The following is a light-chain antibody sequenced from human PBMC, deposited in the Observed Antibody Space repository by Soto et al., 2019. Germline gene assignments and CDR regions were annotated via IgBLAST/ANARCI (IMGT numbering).Light chain of an antibody. V-gene: IGKV3-15*01. Sequence: EILMTQSPASLSVSPGENATLSCRASQSVSTNLVWYQQKLGQSPRLLIYDASTRPTGIPARFGGMGSGTQFTLTITSLQSDDSAVYYCQQYHKWPPLTFGGGTKVEI. CDR3: QQYHKWPPLT. CDR2: DAS. J-gene: IGKJ4*01. CDR1: QSVSTN.